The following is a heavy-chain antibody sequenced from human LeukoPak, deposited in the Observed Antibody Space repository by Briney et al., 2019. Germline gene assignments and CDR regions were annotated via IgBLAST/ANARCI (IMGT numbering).Heavy chain of an antibody. CDR1: GVSFNTYY. CDR3: ARQLCGSDY. J-gene: IGHJ4*02. Sequence: SETLSLTCGVSGVSFNTYYWSWTRQSPEKGLEWIGEVNHSGYTNYNPSLKSRVTISVDTSKNQFSLKLRSVTAADTAVYYCARQLCGSDYWGQGPLVTVSS. V-gene: IGHV4-34*01. CDR2: VNHSGYT. D-gene: IGHD1-1*01.